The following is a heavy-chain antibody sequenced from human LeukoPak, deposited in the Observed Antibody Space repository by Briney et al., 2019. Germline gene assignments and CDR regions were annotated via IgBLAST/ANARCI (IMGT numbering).Heavy chain of an antibody. J-gene: IGHJ4*02. CDR1: GGSISSYY. Sequence: ASETLSLTCTVSGGSISSYYWSWIRQPPGKGLEWIGYIYYSGSTNYNPSLKSRATISLDTSKNQFSLNLKSVTAADTAMYYCARDGVVTMELDFWGQGTLVTVSS. D-gene: IGHD3-10*01. CDR2: IYYSGST. CDR3: ARDGVVTMELDF. V-gene: IGHV4-59*12.